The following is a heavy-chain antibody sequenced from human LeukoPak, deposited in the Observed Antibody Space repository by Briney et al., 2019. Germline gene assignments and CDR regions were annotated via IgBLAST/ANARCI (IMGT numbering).Heavy chain of an antibody. J-gene: IGHJ6*02. CDR3: AKGDYYDSPAGMDV. CDR1: GFTFSSYA. V-gene: IGHV3-23*01. D-gene: IGHD3-22*01. Sequence: GGSLRLSCAASGFTFSSYAMTWVRQAPGKGLEWVSAISASGGSTYYADSVKGRFTISRDNSKNTLYLQMNSLRAEDTAVYYCAKGDYYDSPAGMDVWGQGTTVTVS. CDR2: ISASGGST.